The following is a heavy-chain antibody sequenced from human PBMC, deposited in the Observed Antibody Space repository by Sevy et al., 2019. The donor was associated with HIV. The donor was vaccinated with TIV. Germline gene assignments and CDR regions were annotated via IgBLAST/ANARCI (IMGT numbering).Heavy chain of an antibody. CDR3: ARDAAEGPYSSSWYSNWLDP. V-gene: IGHV3-30*04. Sequence: GGSMRLSCAASGFIFSSYSMYWVRQAPGKGLEWVAVISYDGINKFYADSVKGRFTISRDNNAKNTVYLQMNSRRVDETGIYYCARDAAEGPYSSSWYSNWLDPWGQGTLVTVSS. J-gene: IGHJ5*02. CDR2: ISYDGINK. D-gene: IGHD6-13*01. CDR1: GFIFSSYS.